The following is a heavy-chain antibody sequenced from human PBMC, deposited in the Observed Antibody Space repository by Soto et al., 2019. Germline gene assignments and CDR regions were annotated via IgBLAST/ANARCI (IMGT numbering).Heavy chain of an antibody. CDR3: ASKWELLPYFDY. CDR2: IYHSGST. D-gene: IGHD1-26*01. V-gene: IGHV4-4*02. J-gene: IGHJ4*02. CDR1: GGSISSSNW. Sequence: SETLSLTCAVSGGSISSSNWWSWVRQPPGKGLEWIGEIYHSGSTNYSPSLKSRVTISVDKSKNQFSLKLRSVTAAETAVYYCASKWELLPYFDYWGQGTLVTVSS.